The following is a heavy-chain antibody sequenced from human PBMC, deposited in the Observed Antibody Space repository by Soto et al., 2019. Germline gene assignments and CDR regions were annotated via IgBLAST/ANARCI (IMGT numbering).Heavy chain of an antibody. CDR2: INPSGGST. J-gene: IGHJ6*02. CDR1: RYTFTNFY. Sequence: ASVKVSFKASRYTFTNFYIHWLRQAPGQGLEWMGIINPSGGSTTYPQKFQGRVTMTRDTSTSTVHMELITLRSEDTAVYCCARSQVGRPLDVWGPGTTVTVSS. D-gene: IGHD1-26*01. V-gene: IGHV1-46*01. CDR3: ARSQVGRPLDV.